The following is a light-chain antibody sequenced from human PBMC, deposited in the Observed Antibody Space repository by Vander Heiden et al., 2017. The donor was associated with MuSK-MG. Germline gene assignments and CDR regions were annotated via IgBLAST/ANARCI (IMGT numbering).Light chain of an antibody. Sequence: EIVMTQSPATLSVSPGERATLSCRASQSVSSNLAWYQQKPGQAPRLLIYGASTRDTGIPARFSGSGYGKEFTLTISSRQSEDFAVYYCQQNNYWPPWTFGEGTKVEIK. J-gene: IGKJ1*01. CDR2: GAS. CDR1: QSVSSN. CDR3: QQNNYWPPWT. V-gene: IGKV3-15*01.